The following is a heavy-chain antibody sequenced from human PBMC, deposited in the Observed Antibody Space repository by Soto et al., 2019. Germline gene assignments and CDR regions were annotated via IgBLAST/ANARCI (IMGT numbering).Heavy chain of an antibody. CDR2: INHSGST. Sequence: QVQLQQWGAGLLKPSETLSLTCAVYGGSFSGYYWTWIRQPPGTGLEWSGEINHSGSTNCNPSLKSRVTISVDTSKNQFSLKLTSVTAADTAVYYCARDKITCLFDYWGQGTLVTVSS. J-gene: IGHJ4*02. CDR3: ARDKITCLFDY. CDR1: GGSFSGYY. V-gene: IGHV4-34*01. D-gene: IGHD3-10*01.